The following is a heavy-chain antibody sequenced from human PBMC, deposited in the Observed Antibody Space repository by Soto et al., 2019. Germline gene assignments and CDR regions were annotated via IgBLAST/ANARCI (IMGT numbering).Heavy chain of an antibody. Sequence: QLQLRESGPGLVKPSETLSLTCTVSGNSISGTSSFWAWIRQPPGKNLEWIGSVYYTGSTYYNSSLKSRVSISIDTSKNQFSLSLNSVTAADTAVYYCTRRVRATGLLDYWGQGALVTFSS. CDR3: TRRVRATGLLDY. J-gene: IGHJ4*02. CDR1: GNSISGTSSF. D-gene: IGHD4-4*01. CDR2: VYYTGST. V-gene: IGHV4-39*01.